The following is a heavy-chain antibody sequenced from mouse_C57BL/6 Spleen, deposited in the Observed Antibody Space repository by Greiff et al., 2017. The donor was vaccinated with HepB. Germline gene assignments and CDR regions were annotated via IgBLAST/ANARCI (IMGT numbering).Heavy chain of an antibody. CDR3: ARRSSSYYDYESYAMDY. V-gene: IGHV1-39*01. Sequence: EVQLQQSGPELVKPGASVKISCKASGYSFTDYNMNWVKQSNGKSLEWIGVINPNYGTTSYNQKFKGKATLTVDQSSSTAYMQLNSLTSEDSAVYYCARRSSSYYDYESYAMDYWGQGTSVTVSS. J-gene: IGHJ4*01. CDR1: GYSFTDYN. D-gene: IGHD2-4*01. CDR2: INPNYGTT.